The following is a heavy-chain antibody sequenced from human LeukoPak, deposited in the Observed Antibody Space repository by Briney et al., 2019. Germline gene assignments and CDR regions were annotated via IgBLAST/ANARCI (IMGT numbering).Heavy chain of an antibody. V-gene: IGHV1-18*01. CDR2: ISAYNGNT. J-gene: IGHJ4*02. CDR1: GGTFSSYG. CDR3: ARDYFDTSGPDGY. D-gene: IGHD3-22*01. Sequence: ASVKVSCKASGGTFSSYGINWVRQAPGQGLEWMGWISAYNGNTHYAHKVQGRVTMTTDTATNTAYMELRSLRPDDTAVYYCARDYFDTSGPDGYWGQGTLVTVSS.